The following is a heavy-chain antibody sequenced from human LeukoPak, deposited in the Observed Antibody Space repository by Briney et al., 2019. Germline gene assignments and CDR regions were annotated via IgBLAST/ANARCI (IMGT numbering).Heavy chain of an antibody. CDR3: AKDTTEGFHWYFDL. Sequence: QAGGSLRLSCAASGFTFSSYGMHWVRQAPGKGLEWVAFIRYDGSNKYYADSVKGRFTISRDNSKNTLYLQMNSLRAEDTAVYYCAKDTTEGFHWYFDLWGRGTLVTVSS. V-gene: IGHV3-30*02. D-gene: IGHD1-14*01. CDR2: IRYDGSNK. J-gene: IGHJ2*01. CDR1: GFTFSSYG.